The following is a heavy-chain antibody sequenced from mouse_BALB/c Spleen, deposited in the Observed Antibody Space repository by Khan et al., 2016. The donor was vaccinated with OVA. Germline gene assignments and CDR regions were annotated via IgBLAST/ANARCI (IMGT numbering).Heavy chain of an antibody. D-gene: IGHD2-10*01. J-gene: IGHJ4*01. Sequence: QVQLKQSGPGLVAPSQSLSITCTISGFSLTDYGIHWVRQPPGKGLEWLVVIWTDGTTTYNSALKSRLSISKDNSKSQVFLKMNSLQTDDTAMYYGGRKPYYHYYIMDYWGQGTSVTVSS. CDR1: GFSLTDYG. CDR3: GRKPYYHYYIMDY. V-gene: IGHV2-6-1*01. CDR2: IWTDGTT.